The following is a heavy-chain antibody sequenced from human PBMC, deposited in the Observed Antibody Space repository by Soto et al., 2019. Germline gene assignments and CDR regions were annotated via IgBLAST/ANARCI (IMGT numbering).Heavy chain of an antibody. CDR3: GRNLGNNPPNY. V-gene: IGHV2-5*02. Sequence: SGPTLVNPTPPLTLTCTFSGFSLSTRGVGVGWIRQPPGKALEWLALIDWDDDKRDSPSVKSRVTIARDTSKNQVLLILTYMAPVDSAPYYCGRNLGNNPPNYWRQGTLVTVCS. D-gene: IGHD1-1*01. CDR1: GFSLSTRGVG. CDR2: IDWDDDK. J-gene: IGHJ4*02.